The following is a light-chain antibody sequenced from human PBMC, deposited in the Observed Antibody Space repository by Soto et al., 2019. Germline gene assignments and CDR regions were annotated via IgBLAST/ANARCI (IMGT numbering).Light chain of an antibody. J-gene: IGKJ1*01. CDR1: QSIGAW. V-gene: IGKV1-5*03. CDR3: QQYDTYRT. Sequence: LSASVGDRVIITCRASQSIGAWLAWYQQKPGKAPKLLIYKASNLQSGVPSRFSGSRSGTEFTLTITRLQPDDVATYYCQQYDTYRTFGQGTKVEIK. CDR2: KAS.